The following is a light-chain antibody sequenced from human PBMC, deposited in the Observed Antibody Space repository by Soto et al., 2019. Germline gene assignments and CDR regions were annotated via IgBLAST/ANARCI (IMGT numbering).Light chain of an antibody. CDR1: RSDLGGYNF. J-gene: IGLJ2*01. Sequence: QSALTQPASVSGSPGQSITISCTGTRSDLGGYNFVSWFQVHPGKAPKLLIFDVNSRSSGVSNRFSGSKSGNTASLTISGLPHEEEAYYYCSSATSSSTHVFGGGTKLTVL. V-gene: IGLV2-14*03. CDR3: SSATSSSTHV. CDR2: DVN.